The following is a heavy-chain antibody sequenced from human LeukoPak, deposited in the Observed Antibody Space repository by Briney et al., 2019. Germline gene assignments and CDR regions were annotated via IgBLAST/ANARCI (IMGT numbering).Heavy chain of an antibody. Sequence: GGSLRLSCAASGFTFSSYAMHWVRQAPGKGLEWVAVISYDGTNKYYSDSVKSRFTISRANSKNTLYLQMNSLRPEDTAVYYCARDLGVDDFGVVYPRAFDYWGQGTLVTVSS. V-gene: IGHV3-30-3*01. CDR1: GFTFSSYA. CDR3: ARDLGVDDFGVVYPRAFDY. J-gene: IGHJ4*02. CDR2: ISYDGTNK. D-gene: IGHD3-3*01.